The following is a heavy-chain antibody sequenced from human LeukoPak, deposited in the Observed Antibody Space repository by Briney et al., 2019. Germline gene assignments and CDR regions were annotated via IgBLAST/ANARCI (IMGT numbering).Heavy chain of an antibody. V-gene: IGHV3-64*01. J-gene: IGHJ4*02. D-gene: IGHD5-12*01. CDR1: GFTFRNYA. Sequence: GGSLRLSCAGSGFTFRNYAMHWVRQAPGTGLQYVSDISTNGSRTFYANSVKGRFTISRDNAKDTVYLQMDSLRADDTAVYYCVRDSFYTGYDRGFGYWGQGALVTVSS. CDR2: ISTNGSRT. CDR3: VRDSFYTGYDRGFGY.